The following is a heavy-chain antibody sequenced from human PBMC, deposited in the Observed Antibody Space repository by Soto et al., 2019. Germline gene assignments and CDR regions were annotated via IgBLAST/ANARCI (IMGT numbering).Heavy chain of an antibody. D-gene: IGHD2-2*01. CDR3: AKKYCSIDGCPYGMDV. V-gene: IGHV3-23*01. CDR1: GFTFSSYV. Sequence: PGGSLRLSCAASGFTFSSYVMSWVRQAPGMGLEWVSIISTGGATTYYGDSVKGRFTISRDNSKNTLYLQMNSLRAEDTAVYYCAKKYCSIDGCPYGMDVWGQGTTVTVSS. CDR2: ISTGGATT. J-gene: IGHJ6*02.